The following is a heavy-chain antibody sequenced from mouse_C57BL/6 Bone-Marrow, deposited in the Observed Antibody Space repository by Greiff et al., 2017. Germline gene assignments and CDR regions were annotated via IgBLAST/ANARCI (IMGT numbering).Heavy chain of an antibody. Sequence: QVQLKQSGAELVKPGASVKMSCKASGYTFTSYWITWVKQRPGQGLEWIGDIYPGSGSTNYNEKFKSKATLTVDTSSSTAYMQLSSLTSEDSAVYYCARPAYYSNLYAMDYWGQGTSVTVSS. CDR1: GYTFTSYW. J-gene: IGHJ4*01. D-gene: IGHD2-5*01. V-gene: IGHV1-55*01. CDR2: IYPGSGST. CDR3: ARPAYYSNLYAMDY.